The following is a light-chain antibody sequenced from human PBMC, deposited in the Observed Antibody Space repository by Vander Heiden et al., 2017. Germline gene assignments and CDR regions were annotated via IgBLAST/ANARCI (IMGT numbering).Light chain of an antibody. CDR2: KVS. J-gene: IGKJ1*01. CDR1: QSLLYSDGNTY. CDR3: MQGTQWPWT. Sequence: DVVMTQSPLSLPVTLGQPASISCRSSQSLLYSDGNTYLIWFQQRPGQSPRLIIYKVSDGNSGVPDRFSGSGSGTDFTLKISRVEAEDVGVYYCMQGTQWPWTFGQGTRVEIK. V-gene: IGKV2-30*01.